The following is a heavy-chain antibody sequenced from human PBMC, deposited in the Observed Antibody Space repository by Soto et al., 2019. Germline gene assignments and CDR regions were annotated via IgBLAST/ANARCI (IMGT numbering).Heavy chain of an antibody. CDR3: AMHTEVVVIKL. Sequence: SETLSLTCTVSGGSISSGDYYWSWIRQPPGKGLEWIGYIYYSGSTYYNPSLKSRVTISVDTSKNQFSLKLSSVTAADTAVYYCAMHTEVVVIKLWGQGTLVTVSS. D-gene: IGHD3-22*01. CDR1: GGSISSGDYY. V-gene: IGHV4-30-4*01. J-gene: IGHJ4*02. CDR2: IYYSGST.